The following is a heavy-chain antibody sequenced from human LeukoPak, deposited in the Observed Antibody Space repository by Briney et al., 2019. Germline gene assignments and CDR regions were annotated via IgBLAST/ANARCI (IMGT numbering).Heavy chain of an antibody. D-gene: IGHD1-1*01. CDR3: AREGTSGTHLNWFDP. CDR1: GGSISSYY. V-gene: IGHV4-59*01. J-gene: IGHJ5*02. CDR2: IYGSGST. Sequence: SETLSLTCTVSGGSISSYYWSWIRQPPGKGLEWIGHIYGSGSTNYNPSLKSLVTLSVDTSKNQFSLKLSSVTAADTAVYYCAREGTSGTHLNWFDPWGQGTLVTVSS.